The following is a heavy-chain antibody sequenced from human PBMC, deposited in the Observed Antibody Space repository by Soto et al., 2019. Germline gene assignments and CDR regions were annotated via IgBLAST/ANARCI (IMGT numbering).Heavy chain of an antibody. V-gene: IGHV3-23*01. CDR3: AKDKITGTTPNYYGMDV. Sequence: TGGSLRLSCAASGFTFSSYAMSWVRQAPGKGLEWVSAISGSGGSTYYADTVKGRFTISRDNSKNTLYLQMNSLRAEDTAVYYCAKDKITGTTPNYYGMDVWGQGTTVTVSS. J-gene: IGHJ6*02. CDR2: ISGSGGST. D-gene: IGHD1-20*01. CDR1: GFTFSSYA.